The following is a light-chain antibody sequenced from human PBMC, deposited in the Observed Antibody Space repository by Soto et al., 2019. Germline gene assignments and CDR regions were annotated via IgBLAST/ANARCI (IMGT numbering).Light chain of an antibody. CDR1: QSVSSSY. V-gene: IGKV3-20*01. CDR2: VAS. J-gene: IGKJ1*01. Sequence: EIVLTQSPGTLSLSPGERATLSCRASQSVSSSYLAWYQQKPGQAPMLLIYVASSRATGIPDRFSGSGSGTDFTLTISRLEPEDFAVYYCQQYGSSPTFGQGTKVEIK. CDR3: QQYGSSPT.